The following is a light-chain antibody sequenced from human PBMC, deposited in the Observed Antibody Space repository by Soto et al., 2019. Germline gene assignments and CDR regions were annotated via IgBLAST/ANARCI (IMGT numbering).Light chain of an antibody. J-gene: IGKJ2*01. CDR1: QSIRNW. CDR2: QAS. V-gene: IGKV1-5*03. Sequence: DIQMTQSPSTLSASVGDRVTITCRASQSIRNWWAWYQQKPGKAPSFLFSQASTLESGVPSRFSCSGFGAEFTLTISNLKPDDFATYYCQQYKSFSTFGQWTSLE. CDR3: QQYKSFST.